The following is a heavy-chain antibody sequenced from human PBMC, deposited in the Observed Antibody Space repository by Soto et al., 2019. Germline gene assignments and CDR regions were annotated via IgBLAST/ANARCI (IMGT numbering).Heavy chain of an antibody. CDR2: IKSKTDGGTT. V-gene: IGHV3-15*07. D-gene: IGHD3-10*01. Sequence: EVQLVESGGGLVKPGGSLRLSCAASGFTFSNAWMNWVRQAPGKGLEWFGRIKSKTDGGTTDYAAPVKGRFTISRDDSKNTLYLQMNSLKTEDTAVYYCTTDYYGSGSYYLFDYWGQGTLVTVSS. CDR3: TTDYYGSGSYYLFDY. J-gene: IGHJ4*02. CDR1: GFTFSNAW.